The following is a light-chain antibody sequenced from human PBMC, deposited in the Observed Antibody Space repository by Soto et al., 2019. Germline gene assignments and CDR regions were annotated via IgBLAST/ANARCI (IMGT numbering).Light chain of an antibody. CDR1: SSNIGAGYY. CDR2: NNN. CDR3: QSYDSSLSGSYV. V-gene: IGLV1-40*01. Sequence: QSVLTQPPSVSGAPGQRVTISCTGSSSNIGAGYYVHWYQRLPGTAPKVLIYNNNNRPSGVPDRFSGSKSGTSASLAITGLQAEDEDDDFCQSYDSSLSGSYVFGAGTKLTVL. J-gene: IGLJ1*01.